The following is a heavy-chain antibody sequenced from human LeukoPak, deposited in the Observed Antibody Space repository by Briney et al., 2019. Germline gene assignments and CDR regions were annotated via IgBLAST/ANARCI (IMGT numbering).Heavy chain of an antibody. J-gene: IGHJ5*02. CDR2: INPSGGST. V-gene: IGHV1-46*01. CDR3: ARDRYRIDP. CDR1: GYTFIDYY. D-gene: IGHD1-26*01. Sequence: ASVKVSCKASGYTFIDYYLHWLRQAPGQGLEWMGRINPSGGSTSYAQKFQGRVTMTRDMSTSTVYMELSSLRSEDTAVYYCARDRYRIDPWGQGTLVTVSS.